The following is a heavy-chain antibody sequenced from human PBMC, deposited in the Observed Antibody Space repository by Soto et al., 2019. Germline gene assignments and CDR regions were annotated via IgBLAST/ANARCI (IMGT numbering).Heavy chain of an antibody. D-gene: IGHD3-22*01. Sequence: QMQLVQSGPEVKKPWTSVKVSCKASGFTFPSSAVQWVRQARGQRLEWIARIVVGSGNTNYAQKFQERLTISRDMSTNTAYMELSSLRSEDTAVYYCAAVPYYYDTSGTYFDYWGQGTLVTVSS. J-gene: IGHJ4*02. CDR2: IVVGSGNT. V-gene: IGHV1-58*01. CDR3: AAVPYYYDTSGTYFDY. CDR1: GFTFPSSA.